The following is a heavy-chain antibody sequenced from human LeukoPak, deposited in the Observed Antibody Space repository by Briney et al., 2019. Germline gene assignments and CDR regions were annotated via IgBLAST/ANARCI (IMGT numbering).Heavy chain of an antibody. CDR1: GDFINSYS. D-gene: IGHD3-22*01. J-gene: IGHJ6*03. CDR3: ARGRKGRYDSSSYYYNYYMDV. Sequence: SGTLSLTCTVSGDFINSYSWSWIRQPAGKGLEWIGRIYTSGSTNYNPSLKSRVTMSLDTSKNQFSLKVTSVTAADTAVYYCARGRKGRYDSSSYYYNYYMDVWGKGTTVTVSS. CDR2: IYTSGST. V-gene: IGHV4-4*07.